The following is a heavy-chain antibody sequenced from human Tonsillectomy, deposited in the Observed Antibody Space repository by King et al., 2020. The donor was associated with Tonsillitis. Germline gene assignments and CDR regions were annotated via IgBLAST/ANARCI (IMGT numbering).Heavy chain of an antibody. V-gene: IGHV3-33*05. CDR3: APGVSYPYFDY. D-gene: IGHD1-26*01. J-gene: IGHJ4*02. CDR2: ISYDGSNK. CDR1: GFTFSSYG. Sequence: VQLVESGGGVVQPGRSLRLSCAASGFTFSSYGMHWVRQAPGKGLEWVAVISYDGSNKYYADSVKGRFTISRDNSKNTLYLQMNSLRAEDTAVYYCAPGVSYPYFDYWGQGTLVTVSS.